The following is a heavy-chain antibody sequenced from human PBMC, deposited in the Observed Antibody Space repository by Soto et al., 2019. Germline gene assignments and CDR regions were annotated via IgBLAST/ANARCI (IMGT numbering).Heavy chain of an antibody. CDR1: GFTFSSYA. Sequence: QAQLVESGGGVVQPGRSLRLSCAASGFTFSSYAMYWVRQAPGKGLEWVAVISYDGSNKYYADSVKGRFTISRDNSKNTLYLQMNSLRAEDTAVYYCARDRLRYNWNDFPYYYYGMDVWGQGTTVTVSS. CDR3: ARDRLRYNWNDFPYYYYGMDV. CDR2: ISYDGSNK. J-gene: IGHJ6*02. V-gene: IGHV3-30-3*01. D-gene: IGHD1-1*01.